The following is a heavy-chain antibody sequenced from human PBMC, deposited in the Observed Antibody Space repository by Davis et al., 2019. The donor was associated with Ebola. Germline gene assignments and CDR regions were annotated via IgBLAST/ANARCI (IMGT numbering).Heavy chain of an antibody. J-gene: IGHJ4*02. CDR1: GFSFSSCS. V-gene: IGHV3-21*06. CDR2: ISSSSTYR. D-gene: IGHD6-19*01. CDR3: SRGGQWLVVDYLDY. Sequence: GESLKISCAASGFSFSSCSMNWVRQAPGKGLEWVSSISSSSTYRYYVDSVKGRFTISRDNAKNSLYLQMNSLRAEDTAVYYCSRGGQWLVVDYLDYWGQGALVTVSS.